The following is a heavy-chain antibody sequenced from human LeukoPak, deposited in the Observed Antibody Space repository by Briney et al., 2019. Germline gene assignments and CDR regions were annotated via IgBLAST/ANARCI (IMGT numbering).Heavy chain of an antibody. D-gene: IGHD3-10*01. V-gene: IGHV1-24*01. J-gene: IGHJ4*02. CDR3: ATTGPYYYGSGSYAFSC. CDR1: GYTLTELS. CDR2: FDPEDGET. Sequence: ASVKVSCKVSGYTLTELSMHWVRQAPGKGLEWMGGFDPEDGETIYAQKFQGRVTMTEDTSTDTAYMELSSLRSEDTAVYYCATTGPYYYGSGSYAFSCWGQGTLVTVSS.